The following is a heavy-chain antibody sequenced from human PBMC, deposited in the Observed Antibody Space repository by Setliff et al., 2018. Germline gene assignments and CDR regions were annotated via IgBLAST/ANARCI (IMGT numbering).Heavy chain of an antibody. Sequence: GASVKVSCKASGYTFIGYYMHWVRQTPGQGLEWMGRINPNSGGTNYAQKFQGRVTMTRDTSISTAYMELSRLRSDDTAVYYCARVRSSSWLVVNWFDPWGQGTLVTVSS. CDR2: INPNSGGT. J-gene: IGHJ5*02. CDR1: GYTFIGYY. V-gene: IGHV1-2*06. CDR3: ARVRSSSWLVVNWFDP. D-gene: IGHD6-13*01.